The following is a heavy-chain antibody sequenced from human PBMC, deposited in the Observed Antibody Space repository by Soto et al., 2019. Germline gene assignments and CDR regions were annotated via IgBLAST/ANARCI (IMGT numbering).Heavy chain of an antibody. CDR2: INLDNGDT. Sequence: QVQLVQSGAEVKKPGASVKVSCKTSGYIFIGYYMHWVRQAPGQGPEWMGWINLDNGDTNYAQKFQGRVPVTRDTSISTAYMELGGLRGDDTAIYYCARARLSVVGRSPTGLDYWGQGTLVTVSS. CDR3: ARARLSVVGRSPTGLDY. J-gene: IGHJ4*02. CDR1: GYIFIGYY. V-gene: IGHV1-2*02. D-gene: IGHD6-19*01.